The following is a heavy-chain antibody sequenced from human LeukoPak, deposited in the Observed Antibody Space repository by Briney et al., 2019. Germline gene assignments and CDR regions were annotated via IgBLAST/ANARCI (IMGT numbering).Heavy chain of an antibody. CDR2: IIPIFGTA. J-gene: IGHJ5*02. D-gene: IGHD1-26*01. CDR3: ARDNSVGDTAWWFDP. CDR1: GGTFSSYA. Sequence: GASVKVSCKASGGTFSSYAASWVRQAPGQGLEWMGGIIPIFGTANYAQKFQGRVTITADKSTSTDYMELSSLRFDDTAVYYCARDNSVGDTAWWFDPWGQGTLVTVSS. V-gene: IGHV1-69*06.